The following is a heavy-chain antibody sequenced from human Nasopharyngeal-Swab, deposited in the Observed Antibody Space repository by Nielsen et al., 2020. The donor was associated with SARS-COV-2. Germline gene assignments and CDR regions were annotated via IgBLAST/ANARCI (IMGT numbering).Heavy chain of an antibody. V-gene: IGHV3-30*03. CDR2: ISYDGSKK. CDR1: GFTFSSYG. Sequence: GESLKISCAASGFTFSSYGIHWVRQAPGKGLEWVAVISYDGSKKYYADSVKGRFTISRDNSKNTLYLQMNSLRDEDTAVYYCARGVWYYYDSSGYRYFDYWGQGTLVTVTS. CDR3: ARGVWYYYDSSGYRYFDY. D-gene: IGHD3-22*01. J-gene: IGHJ4*02.